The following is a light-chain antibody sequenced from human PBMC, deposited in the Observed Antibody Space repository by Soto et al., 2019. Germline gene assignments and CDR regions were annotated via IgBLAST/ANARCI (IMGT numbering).Light chain of an antibody. V-gene: IGLV1-40*01. J-gene: IGLJ1*01. CDR1: SSKIGAGYD. CDR2: GND. Sequence: QSVLTQPPSVSGAPGQRVTISGTGSSSKIGAGYDVHWYQQLPGKAPKLLIYGNDNRPSGVPERFSGSKSGTSASLAITGLRADDEADYYCQSYGSSPSENFVFGTATKVTV. CDR3: QSYGSSPSENFV.